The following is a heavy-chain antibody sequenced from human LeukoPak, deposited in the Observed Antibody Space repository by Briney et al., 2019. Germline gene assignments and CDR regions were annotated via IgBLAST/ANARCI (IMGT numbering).Heavy chain of an antibody. Sequence: ASVKVSCKASGYTCTSYGISWVQRAPGQGLEWMGWISAYNGNTNYAQKLQGRVTMTTDTSTSTAYMELRSLRPDDTAVYYCARGPYGDCAAVYWGQGTLVTVSS. CDR2: ISAYNGNT. CDR3: ARGPYGDCAAVY. V-gene: IGHV1-18*01. D-gene: IGHD4-17*01. J-gene: IGHJ4*02. CDR1: GYTCTSYG.